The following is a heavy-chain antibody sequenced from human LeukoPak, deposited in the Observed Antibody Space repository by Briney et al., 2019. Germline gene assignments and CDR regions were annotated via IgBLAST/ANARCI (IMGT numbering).Heavy chain of an antibody. CDR2: INPNSGGT. Sequence: GASVKVSCKASGYTFTGYYMHWVRQAPGQGLEWMGWINPNSGGTNYAQKLQGRVTMTTDTSTSTAYMELRSLRSDDTAVYYCARDYSGVGWFDPWGQGTLVTVSS. CDR3: ARDYSGVGWFDP. D-gene: IGHD4-11*01. V-gene: IGHV1-2*02. J-gene: IGHJ5*02. CDR1: GYTFTGYY.